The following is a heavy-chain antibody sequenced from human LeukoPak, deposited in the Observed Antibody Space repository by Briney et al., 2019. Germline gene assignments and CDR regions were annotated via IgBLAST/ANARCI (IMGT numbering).Heavy chain of an antibody. CDR1: GFIVRNYA. D-gene: IGHD3-10*01. J-gene: IGHJ5*02. CDR3: AKDQPLYYYGSGSYYNWFDP. V-gene: IGHV3-23*01. Sequence: GGSLRLSCEASGFIVRNYAMSWVRQAPGKGLEWVSSISGSSDSTYYADSVKGRFTISRDNSKSTLYLQMNSLRAEDTAVYYCAKDQPLYYYGSGSYYNWFDPWGQGTLVTVSS. CDR2: ISGSSDST.